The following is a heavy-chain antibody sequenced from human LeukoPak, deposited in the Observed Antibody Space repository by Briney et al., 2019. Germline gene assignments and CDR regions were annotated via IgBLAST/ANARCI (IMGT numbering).Heavy chain of an antibody. CDR3: TRPDGGYAY. CDR1: GYSFTTHW. Sequence: GESLKISCKGSGYSFTTHWIGWVRQMPGKGLEWMGIIYPGDSDTTYSPSFQGQVTFSADKSISTAYLQWSSLKATDTAIYYCTRPDGGYAYWGQGTLVTLSS. D-gene: IGHD5-12*01. CDR2: IYPGDSDT. V-gene: IGHV5-51*01. J-gene: IGHJ4*02.